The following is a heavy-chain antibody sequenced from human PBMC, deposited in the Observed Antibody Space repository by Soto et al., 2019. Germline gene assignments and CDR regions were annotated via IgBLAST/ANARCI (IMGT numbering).Heavy chain of an antibody. J-gene: IGHJ5*02. V-gene: IGHV1-18*01. CDR3: ARWIPTGYSSSWYGHWFDP. CDR2: ISAYNGNT. D-gene: IGHD6-13*01. Sequence: ASVKVSCKASGYTLTGYGISWVRQAPGQGLEWMGWISAYNGNTNYAQKLQGRVTMTTDTSTSTAYMELRSLRSDDTAVYYCARWIPTGYSSSWYGHWFDPWGQGTLVTVSS. CDR1: GYTLTGYG.